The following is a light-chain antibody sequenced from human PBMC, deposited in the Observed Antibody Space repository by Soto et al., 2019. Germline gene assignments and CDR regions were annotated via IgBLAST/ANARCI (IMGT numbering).Light chain of an antibody. CDR3: QQYNIYPYT. Sequence: DTQMTQSPSTLSASVGDRVTITCRASQSVGRWVAWYQQKPGKAPNLLIYDASSLGSGVLSRFSGSGSVTEFTLTISSLQPDDFTTYYCQQYNIYPYTFGQGTNLEIK. CDR1: QSVGRW. J-gene: IGKJ2*01. V-gene: IGKV1-5*01. CDR2: DAS.